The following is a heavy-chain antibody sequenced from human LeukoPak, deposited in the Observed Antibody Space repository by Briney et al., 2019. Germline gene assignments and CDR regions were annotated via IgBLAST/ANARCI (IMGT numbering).Heavy chain of an antibody. CDR2: IRASDSNT. J-gene: IGHJ4*02. V-gene: IGHV3-23*01. Sequence: GGSLRLSCAATGFTLISYSMTWVRRAPGKGLEWVSAIRASDSNTFYADSVKGRFTISRDSSKNTLYLQMNDLRDEDTAVYYCAKLTTGWFEDFWGQGTLVTVSS. CDR1: GFTLISYS. D-gene: IGHD2-8*02. CDR3: AKLTTGWFEDF.